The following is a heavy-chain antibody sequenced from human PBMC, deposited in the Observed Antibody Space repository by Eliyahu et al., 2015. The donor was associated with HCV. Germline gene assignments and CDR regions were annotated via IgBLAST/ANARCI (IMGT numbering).Heavy chain of an antibody. CDR3: ARVYADRAGQHGLDV. Sequence: QVQLQESGPGLVKASETLSLTCNVSPDSLSAYSWSWIRQAPGKGLEWIGNISYSGRTNYSPSLNSRVTISVDTSKNQFSLELTSVTAADTAVYYCARVYADRAGQHGLDVWGQGTTVTVSS. V-gene: IGHV4-59*01. CDR2: ISYSGRT. J-gene: IGHJ6*02. CDR1: PDSLSAYS. D-gene: IGHD2-2*02.